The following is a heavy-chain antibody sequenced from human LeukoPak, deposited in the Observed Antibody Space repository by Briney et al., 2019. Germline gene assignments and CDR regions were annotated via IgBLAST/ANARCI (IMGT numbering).Heavy chain of an antibody. CDR1: EYSFTSYW. D-gene: IGHD3-10*01. J-gene: IGHJ4*02. CDR2: IYPGDSDT. Sequence: GESLKISCKGSEYSFTSYWIGWVRQMPGKGLEWMGIIYPGDSDTRYSPSSQGQVTISADKSISTAYLQWSSLKASDTAMYYRATLYYGSGSYSDYWGQGTLVTVSS. CDR3: ATLYYGSGSYSDY. V-gene: IGHV5-51*01.